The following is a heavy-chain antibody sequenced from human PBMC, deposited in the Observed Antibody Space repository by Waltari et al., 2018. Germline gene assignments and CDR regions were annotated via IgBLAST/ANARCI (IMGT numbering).Heavy chain of an antibody. CDR2: ISSSGSKM. J-gene: IGHJ6*02. CDR1: GFPFSSHE. D-gene: IGHD5-18*01. CDR3: ASVDIPMIDYYGMDV. Sequence: EVQLVESGGGLVQPGGSLRLSCAASGFPFSSHEMNWVRQAPGKGLEWVSLISSSGSKMYYADSVKGRFTISRDNAKNSLYLQMNSLRAEDTAVYYCASVDIPMIDYYGMDVWGQGTTVTVSS. V-gene: IGHV3-48*03.